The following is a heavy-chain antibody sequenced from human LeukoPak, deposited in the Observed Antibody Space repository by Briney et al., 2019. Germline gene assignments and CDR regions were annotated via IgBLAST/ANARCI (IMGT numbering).Heavy chain of an antibody. Sequence: PSETLSLTCTVSGGSISSYYWSWIRQPAGKGLEWIGRIYTSGSTNYNPSLKSRVTISVDTSKNQFSLKLSSVTAADTAVYYCARRMYYYDSSGYSPAFDIWGQGTMVTVSS. CDR1: GGSISSYY. CDR3: ARRMYYYDSSGYSPAFDI. CDR2: IYTSGST. J-gene: IGHJ3*02. V-gene: IGHV4-4*07. D-gene: IGHD3-22*01.